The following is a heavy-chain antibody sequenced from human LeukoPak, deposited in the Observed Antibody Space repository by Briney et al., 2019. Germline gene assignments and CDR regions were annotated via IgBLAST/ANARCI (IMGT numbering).Heavy chain of an antibody. CDR3: ARGSSRWYQPNFDY. D-gene: IGHD6-13*01. Sequence: SETLSLTCAVYGGTFSGYYWSWIRQPPGKGLEWIGEINHSGSTNYNPSLKRRVTISVDTSKNQFSLKLSSVTAADTAVYYCARGSSRWYQPNFDYWGQGTLVTVSS. CDR1: GGTFSGYY. CDR2: INHSGST. J-gene: IGHJ4*02. V-gene: IGHV4-34*01.